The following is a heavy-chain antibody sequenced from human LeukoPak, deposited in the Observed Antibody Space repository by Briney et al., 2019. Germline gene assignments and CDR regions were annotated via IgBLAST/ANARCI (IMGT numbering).Heavy chain of an antibody. CDR3: ARGSPTYYDFWSGYSGGDAFDI. CDR2: IYYSGST. V-gene: IGHV4-39*07. D-gene: IGHD3-3*01. CDR1: GGSVSSSSYY. J-gene: IGHJ3*02. Sequence: SETLSLTCTVSGGSVSSSSYYWGWIRQPPGRGLEWIGSIYYSGSTYYNPSLKSRVTISVDTSKNQFSLKLSSVTAADTAVYYCARGSPTYYDFWSGYSGGDAFDIWGQGTMVTVSS.